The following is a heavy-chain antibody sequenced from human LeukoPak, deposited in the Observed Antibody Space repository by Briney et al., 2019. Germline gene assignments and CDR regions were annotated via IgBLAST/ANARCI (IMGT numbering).Heavy chain of an antibody. CDR2: IYHSGST. D-gene: IGHD3-22*01. CDR3: ASGTNYGNYDSSGYYYRDAFDI. V-gene: IGHV4-30-2*01. Sequence: SETLSLTCTVSGGSISSGGYYWSWIRQPPGKGLEWIGYIYHSGSTYYNPSLKSRVTISVDRSKNQFSLKLSSVTAADTAVYYCASGTNYGNYDSSGYYYRDAFDIWGQGTMVTVSS. CDR1: GGSISSGGYY. J-gene: IGHJ3*02.